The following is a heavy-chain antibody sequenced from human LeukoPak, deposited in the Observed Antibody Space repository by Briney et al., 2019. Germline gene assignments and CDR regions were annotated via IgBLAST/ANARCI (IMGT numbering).Heavy chain of an antibody. Sequence: GGSLRLSCAASEFTVSNNYMSWVRQAPGKGLEWVSVIYSGGSTFYADSVKGRFTISRDNSKNTVYLQMNSLRAEDTAVYYCAKEQWLVPSYYFDYWGQGTLVTVSS. V-gene: IGHV3-53*01. CDR1: EFTVSNNY. D-gene: IGHD6-19*01. CDR3: AKEQWLVPSYYFDY. J-gene: IGHJ4*02. CDR2: IYSGGST.